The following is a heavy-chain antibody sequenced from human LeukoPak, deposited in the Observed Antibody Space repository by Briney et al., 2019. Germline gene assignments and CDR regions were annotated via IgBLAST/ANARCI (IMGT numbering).Heavy chain of an antibody. Sequence: PGGSVRLSCAASGFTFRSYAMNWVRQAPGKGLEWVSAISGTGDSPHYADSVKGRFTISRDNSKNTLYLQMNSLRAEDTAFYYCAKDIGWFDPWGQGTLVTVSS. V-gene: IGHV3-23*01. CDR1: GFTFRSYA. CDR3: AKDIGWFDP. CDR2: ISGTGDSP. J-gene: IGHJ5*02.